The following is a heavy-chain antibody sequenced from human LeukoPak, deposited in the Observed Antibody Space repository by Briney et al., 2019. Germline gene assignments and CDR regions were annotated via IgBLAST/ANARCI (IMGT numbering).Heavy chain of an antibody. J-gene: IGHJ6*02. CDR3: ARDGPRNSYSYYYGIDV. CDR1: GFTFSDHY. Sequence: GGSLRLSCAASGFTFSDHYMDWVRQAPGKGLEWVGRTRNKANSYTTEYAASVKGRLAISRDDSKNSLYLQMNSLKTEDTAVYYCARDGPRNSYSYYYGIDVWGQGTTVTVSS. CDR2: TRNKANSYTT. V-gene: IGHV3-72*01. D-gene: IGHD5-18*01.